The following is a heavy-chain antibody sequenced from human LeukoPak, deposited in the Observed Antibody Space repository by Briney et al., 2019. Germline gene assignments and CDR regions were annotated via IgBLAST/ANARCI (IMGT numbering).Heavy chain of an antibody. CDR3: ARSEGYSGYEGFDP. V-gene: IGHV4-59*08. CDR2: IYYSGST. J-gene: IGHJ5*02. CDR1: GGSISSYY. Sequence: SETLSLTCTVSGGSISSYYWSWTRQPPGKGLEWIGYIYYSGSTNYNPSLKSRVTTSVDTSKNQFSLKLSSVTAADTAVYYCARSEGYSGYEGFDPWGQGTLVTVSS. D-gene: IGHD5-12*01.